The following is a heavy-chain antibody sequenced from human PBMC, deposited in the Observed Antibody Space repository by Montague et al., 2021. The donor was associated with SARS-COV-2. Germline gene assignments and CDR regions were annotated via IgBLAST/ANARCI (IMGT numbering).Heavy chain of an antibody. Sequence: HYADSVEGRFTISRDNSRDTLYLQMTSLRAEDTAVYYCAKEDAAIVSPLFDSWGQGTLVVVDS. CDR3: AKEDAAIVSPLFDS. J-gene: IGHJ4*02. V-gene: IGHV3-23*01. D-gene: IGHD2-21*01.